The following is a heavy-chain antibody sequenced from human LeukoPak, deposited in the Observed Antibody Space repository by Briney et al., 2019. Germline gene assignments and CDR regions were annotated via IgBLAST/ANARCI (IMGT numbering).Heavy chain of an antibody. D-gene: IGHD3-22*01. CDR1: GGTFTSYD. V-gene: IGHV1-8*01. CDR2: MNPNSGNT. Sequence: ASVKVSCKASGGTFTSYDINWVRQATGQGLEWMGWMNPNSGNTGYAQKFQGRVTMTRNTSISTAYMELSSLRSEDTAVYYCARRYSEAYDSSGYSDYFDYWGQGTLVTVSS. J-gene: IGHJ4*02. CDR3: ARRYSEAYDSSGYSDYFDY.